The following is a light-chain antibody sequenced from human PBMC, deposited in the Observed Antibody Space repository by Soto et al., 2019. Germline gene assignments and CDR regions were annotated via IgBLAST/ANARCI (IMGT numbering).Light chain of an antibody. CDR3: QQYDSYSFT. CDR1: QSINSW. J-gene: IGKJ3*01. CDR2: DAS. Sequence: DVQMTQSPSTLSASVGDRVTITCRASQSINSWFAWYQQKPGKAPKLLIYDASSLESGVPSRFSGSGSGTEFTLTISSLQPDDFATDFCQQYDSYSFTLGPGTKVDIK. V-gene: IGKV1-5*01.